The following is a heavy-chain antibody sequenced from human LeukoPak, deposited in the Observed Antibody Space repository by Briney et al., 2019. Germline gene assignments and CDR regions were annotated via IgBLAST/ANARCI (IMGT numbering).Heavy chain of an antibody. CDR1: GFTFSRFS. CDR2: ISSSGSTI. J-gene: IGHJ4*02. Sequence: GGSLRLSCAASGFTFSRFSMNWVRQAPGKGLEWVSYISSSGSTIYYADSVKGRFTISRDNAKNSLYLQMNSLRAEDTAVYYCARRRDSGSLQHFDYWGQGTLDTVSS. V-gene: IGHV3-48*04. D-gene: IGHD1-26*01. CDR3: ARRRDSGSLQHFDY.